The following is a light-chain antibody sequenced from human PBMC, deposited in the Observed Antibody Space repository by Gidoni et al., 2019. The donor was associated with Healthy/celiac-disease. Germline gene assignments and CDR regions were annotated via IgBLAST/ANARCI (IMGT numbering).Light chain of an antibody. CDR3: QQYNSYSWT. J-gene: IGKJ1*01. CDR2: KAS. CDR1: QSISSW. Sequence: DIQMTQSPSTLSPSVGDRVTITCRASQSISSWLAWYQQKPGKAPKLLIYKASSLESGVPSRFSGSGSGTEFTLTISSLQPDDFATDYCQQYNSYSWTFGQGTKVEIK. V-gene: IGKV1-5*03.